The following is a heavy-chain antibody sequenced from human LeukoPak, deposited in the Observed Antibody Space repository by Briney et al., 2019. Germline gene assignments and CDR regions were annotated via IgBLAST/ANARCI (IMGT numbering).Heavy chain of an antibody. CDR1: GFTFSSYP. Sequence: GGSLRLSCAASGFTFSSYPMSWVRQGPGKGLVWVSRINSDGSSASYADSVKGRFTISRDNAKNTLYLQMNSLRAEDTAVYYCARGSPTPNSGYFDLWGRGTLVTVSS. CDR3: ARGSPTPNSGYFDL. D-gene: IGHD3-10*01. CDR2: INSDGSSA. V-gene: IGHV3-74*01. J-gene: IGHJ2*01.